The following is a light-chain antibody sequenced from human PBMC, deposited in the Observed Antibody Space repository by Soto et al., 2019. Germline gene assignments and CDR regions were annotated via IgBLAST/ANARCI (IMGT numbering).Light chain of an antibody. V-gene: IGLV2-8*01. J-gene: IGLJ1*01. CDR1: SISVGGYNF. CDR2: EVS. Sequence: QSVLTQPPSASGSPGQSVTISCTGTSISVGGYNFVSWYQHHPGKAPKLLIYEVSHRPSGVPDRFSGSKSGNTASLTVSGLQAEDEADYFCSSYADTNNYVFGTGTKVTVL. CDR3: SSYADTNNYV.